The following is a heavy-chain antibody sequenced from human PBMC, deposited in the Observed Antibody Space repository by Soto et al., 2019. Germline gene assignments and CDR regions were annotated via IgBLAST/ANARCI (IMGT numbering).Heavy chain of an antibody. CDR3: ARGPSKVTTLYY. D-gene: IGHD4-17*01. V-gene: IGHV4-34*01. CDR2: INHSGST. CDR1: GGSFSGYY. Sequence: QVQLQQWGAGLLKPSETLSLTCAVYGGSFSGYYWSWIRQPPGKGLEWIGEINHSGSTNYNPSLESRVTISVDTSKNQFSLKLSSVTAADTAVYYCARGPSKVTTLYYWGQGTLVTVSS. J-gene: IGHJ4*02.